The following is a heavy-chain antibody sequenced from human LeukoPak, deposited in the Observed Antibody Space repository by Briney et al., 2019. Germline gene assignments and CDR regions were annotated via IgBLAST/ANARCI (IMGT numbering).Heavy chain of an antibody. CDR3: ARGSDYGDNFDDFDY. J-gene: IGHJ4*02. D-gene: IGHD4-17*01. Sequence: GGSLRLSCAASGFTFSDYYVSWIRQAPAKGLEWISYIGKSGSYTNYADSVKARFTISRDNAKNSVYLQMSSLTTEDTAVYYCARGSDYGDNFDDFDYWGQGTLVTVSS. CDR2: IGKSGSYT. V-gene: IGHV3-11*05. CDR1: GFTFSDYY.